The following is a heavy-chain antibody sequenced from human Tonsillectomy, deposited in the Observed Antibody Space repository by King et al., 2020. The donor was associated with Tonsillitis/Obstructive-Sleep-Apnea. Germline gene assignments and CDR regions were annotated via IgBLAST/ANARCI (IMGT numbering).Heavy chain of an antibody. J-gene: IGHJ6*02. CDR2: ITAYDGDT. D-gene: IGHD4-23*01. Sequence: QLVQSGPEVKKPGASVKVSCKASGYTFTSYVINWVRQAPGQGLEWMGWITAYDGDTNCAQKFQGRVTMTTDTSTRTAYMELRSLRSDDTAVYYCASRNSGYYGMDVWGQGTTVTVFS. V-gene: IGHV1-18*01. CDR3: ASRNSGYYGMDV. CDR1: GYTFTSYV.